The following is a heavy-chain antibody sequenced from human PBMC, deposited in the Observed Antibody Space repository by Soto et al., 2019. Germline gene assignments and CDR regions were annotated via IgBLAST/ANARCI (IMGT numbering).Heavy chain of an antibody. CDR1: GDSITSIYH. CDR2: IYHSGNT. D-gene: IGHD6-19*01. J-gene: IGHJ4*02. CDR3: ARARIVVAGTIVDY. Sequence: PSETLSLTCAVSGDSITSIYHWAWIRQPPGKGLEWIGSIYHSGNTYYNPSLKSRVTISVDTSKNHFSLKLTSVTAADTAVYYCARARIVVAGTIVDYWGQGTLVTVSS. V-gene: IGHV4-38-2*01.